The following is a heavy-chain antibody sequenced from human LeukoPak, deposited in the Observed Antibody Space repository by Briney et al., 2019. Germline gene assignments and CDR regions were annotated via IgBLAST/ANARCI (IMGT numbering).Heavy chain of an antibody. CDR3: ARVTSIVVVVAAPVDY. J-gene: IGHJ4*02. Sequence: PGGFLRLSCAASGFTFSSYAMSWVRQAPGKGLEWVSAISGSGGSTYYADSVKGRFTISRDNSKNTLYLQMNSLRAEDTAVYYCARVTSIVVVVAAPVDYWGQGTLVTVSS. CDR2: ISGSGGST. D-gene: IGHD2-15*01. V-gene: IGHV3-23*01. CDR1: GFTFSSYA.